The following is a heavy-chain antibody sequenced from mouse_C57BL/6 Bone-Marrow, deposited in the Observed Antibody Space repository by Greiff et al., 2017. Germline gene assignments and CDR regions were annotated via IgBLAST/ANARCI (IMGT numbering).Heavy chain of an antibody. CDR2: IDPENGDT. V-gene: IGHV14-4*01. CDR3: TTGITTVVAGGGYWYFDV. CDR1: GFNIKDDY. J-gene: IGHJ1*03. Sequence: EVQVVESGAELVRPGASVKLSCTASGFNIKDDYMHWVKQRPEQGLEWIGWIDPENGDTEYASKFQGKATITADTSSNTAYLQLSSLTSEDTAVYYCTTGITTVVAGGGYWYFDVWGTGTTVTVSS. D-gene: IGHD1-1*01.